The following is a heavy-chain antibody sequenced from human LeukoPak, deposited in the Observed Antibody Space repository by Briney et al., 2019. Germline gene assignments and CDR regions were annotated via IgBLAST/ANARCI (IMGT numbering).Heavy chain of an antibody. CDR3: AREENSGSYPGYFDY. J-gene: IGHJ4*02. CDR2: IYHSGST. V-gene: IGHV4-30-2*01. Sequence: SQTLSLTCTVSGGSISSGGYYWSWIRQPPGKGLEWIGYIYHSGSTYYNPSLKSRVTISVDRSKNQFSLKLSSVTAADTAVYYCAREENSGSYPGYFDYWGQGTLVTVSS. D-gene: IGHD1-26*01. CDR1: GGSISSGGYY.